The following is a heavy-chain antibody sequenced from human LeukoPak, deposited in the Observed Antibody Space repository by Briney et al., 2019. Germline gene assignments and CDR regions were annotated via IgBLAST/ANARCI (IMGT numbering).Heavy chain of an antibody. V-gene: IGHV3-30*18. Sequence: GGSLRLSCAASGFTFSSYAMSWVRQAPGKGLEWVAMISYNGNSQQYVDSVKGRFTISRDTSKNTVYLQMSSLRPEDSAMYYCAKDLYGSGWYNYFDPWGQGTLVTVSS. D-gene: IGHD6-19*01. CDR2: ISYNGNSQ. CDR1: GFTFSSYA. CDR3: AKDLYGSGWYNYFDP. J-gene: IGHJ5*02.